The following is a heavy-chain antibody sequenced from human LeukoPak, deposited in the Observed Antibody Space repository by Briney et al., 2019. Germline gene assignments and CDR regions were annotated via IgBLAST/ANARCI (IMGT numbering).Heavy chain of an antibody. CDR2: IIPIFGTA. Sequence: SVKVSCKASGGTFSSYAISWVRQAPGQGLGWMGRIIPIFGTANYAQKFQGRVTITTDESTSTAYMEPSSLRSEDTAVYYCARGVWGSYRYPPYYFDYWGQGTLVTVSS. V-gene: IGHV1-69*05. CDR3: ARGVWGSYRYPPYYFDY. CDR1: GGTFSSYA. D-gene: IGHD3-16*02. J-gene: IGHJ4*02.